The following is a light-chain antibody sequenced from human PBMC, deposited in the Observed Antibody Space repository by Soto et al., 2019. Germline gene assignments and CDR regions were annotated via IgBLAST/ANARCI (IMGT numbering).Light chain of an antibody. J-gene: IGKJ4*01. CDR3: QQLNSYLT. CDR1: QGISDY. CDR2: AAS. V-gene: IGKV1-9*01. Sequence: DIQLTQSPSFLSASVGDRVTITCRASQGISDYLAWYQQEPGKAPKVLIYAASTLHSGVPSRFSGSGSGTDFTLTISSLQPEDFATYYCQQLNSYLTFGGGTKVDIK.